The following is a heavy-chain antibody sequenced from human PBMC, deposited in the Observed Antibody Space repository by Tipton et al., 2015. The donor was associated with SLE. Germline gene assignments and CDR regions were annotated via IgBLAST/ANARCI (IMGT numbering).Heavy chain of an antibody. D-gene: IGHD3-10*01. J-gene: IGHJ2*01. CDR1: GGSISRYY. V-gene: IGHV4-59*01. Sequence: GLVKPSETLSLTCTVSGGSISRYYWSWIRQPPGKGLEWIGYIYYSGSTNYNPSLKSRVTISVDTSKNQFSLKLSSVTAADTAVYYCARDGPGMMGYFDLWGRGTLVTVSS. CDR3: ARDGPGMMGYFDL. CDR2: IYYSGST.